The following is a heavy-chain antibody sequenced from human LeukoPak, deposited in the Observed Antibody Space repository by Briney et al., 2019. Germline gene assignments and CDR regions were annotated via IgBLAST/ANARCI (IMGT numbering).Heavy chain of an antibody. Sequence: GGSLRLSCEASGFTICAYAMHWVRQAPGKGLEWVSGIIWNGGKIVYADFVKGRFIISRDNARNSLYPHMNSLRDEDTALYYCAKDIGGDWTFCTDTSCYESAFDVWGQGTMVTVSS. V-gene: IGHV3-9*01. CDR1: GFTICAYA. CDR3: AKDIGGDWTFCTDTSCYESAFDV. CDR2: IIWNGGKI. D-gene: IGHD2-2*01. J-gene: IGHJ3*01.